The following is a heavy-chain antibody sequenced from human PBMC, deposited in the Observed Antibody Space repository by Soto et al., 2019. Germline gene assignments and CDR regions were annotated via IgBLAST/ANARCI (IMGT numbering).Heavy chain of an antibody. V-gene: IGHV1-69*01. CDR3: AGGDITMIVVARYFQH. CDR1: GGTFSSYA. J-gene: IGHJ1*01. Sequence: QVQLVQSGAEVKKPGSSVKVSCKASGGTFSSYAISWVRQAPGQGLEWMGGIIPIFGTANYAQKFQGRVTITADESTSTDYMELSSLRSEDTAVYYCAGGDITMIVVARYFQHWGQGTLVTVSS. CDR2: IIPIFGTA. D-gene: IGHD3-22*01.